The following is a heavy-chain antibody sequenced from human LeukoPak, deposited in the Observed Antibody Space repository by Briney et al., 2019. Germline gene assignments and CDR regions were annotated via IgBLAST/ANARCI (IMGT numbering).Heavy chain of an antibody. CDR3: ARDSLGGYGMVRGVILYYYYYMDV. Sequence: GASVKVSCKASGYTFTGYYMHWARQAPGQGLEWMGRLNPNTGGTQYAQKFQGRVTMTRDTSISTAYMELSRLRSDDTAVYYCARDSLGGYGMVRGVILYYYYYMDVWGKGTTVTVS. D-gene: IGHD3-10*01. CDR2: LNPNTGGT. CDR1: GYTFTGYY. J-gene: IGHJ6*03. V-gene: IGHV1-2*06.